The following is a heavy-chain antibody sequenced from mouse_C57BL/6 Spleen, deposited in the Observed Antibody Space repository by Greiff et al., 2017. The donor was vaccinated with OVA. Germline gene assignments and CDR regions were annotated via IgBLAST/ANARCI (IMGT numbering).Heavy chain of an antibody. CDR1: GYTFTDYN. CDR2: INPNNGGT. J-gene: IGHJ1*03. CDR3: ARSRITTVPWYFDV. D-gene: IGHD1-1*01. V-gene: IGHV1-18*01. Sequence: VQLQQSGPELVKPGASVKIPCKASGYTFTDYNMDWVKQSHGKSLEWIGDINPNNGGTIYNQKFKGKATLTVDKSSSTAYMELRSLTSEDTAVYYCARSRITTVPWYFDVWGTGTTVTVSS.